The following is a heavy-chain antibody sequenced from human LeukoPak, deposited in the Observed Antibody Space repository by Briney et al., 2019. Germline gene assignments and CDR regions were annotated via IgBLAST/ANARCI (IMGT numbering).Heavy chain of an antibody. J-gene: IGHJ4*02. D-gene: IGHD2-2*01. CDR3: ARDIGGSSTSSGVFDL. CDR2: IYYGGST. Sequence: PSETLSLTCTVSGASMSDYYWSWIRQPPGEGLEWIGYIYYGGSTKDNPSLKSRVTMSVDPSKNQFSLKLSSVTAADTAVYYCARDIGGSSTSSGVFDLWGQGTLVTVSS. V-gene: IGHV4-59*01. CDR1: GASMSDYY.